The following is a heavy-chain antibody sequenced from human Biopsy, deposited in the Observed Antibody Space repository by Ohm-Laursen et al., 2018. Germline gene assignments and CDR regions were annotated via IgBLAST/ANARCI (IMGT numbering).Heavy chain of an antibody. CDR2: ISPNSGGT. CDR1: GYAVNDYF. J-gene: IGHJ4*02. V-gene: IGHV1-2*02. CDR3: ARHGVYGDLRMDY. Sequence: ASVKVSCKGSGYAVNDYFLRWLRQAPGQGPEWMGWISPNSGGTNYAQKFQGRVTMTTDTSTSTVYLELRRLISDDTAVYYCARHGVYGDLRMDYWGQGTLVTVSS. D-gene: IGHD4-17*01.